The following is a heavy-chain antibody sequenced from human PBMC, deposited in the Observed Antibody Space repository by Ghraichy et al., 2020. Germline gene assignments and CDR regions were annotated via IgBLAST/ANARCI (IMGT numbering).Heavy chain of an antibody. CDR1: GGSFSGYY. CDR3: ARESHYDILTGYLTTHMDV. Sequence: SETLSLTCAVYGGSFSGYYWSWIRQPPGKGLEWIGEINHSGSTNYNPSLKSRVTISVDTSKNQFSLKLSSVTAADTAVYYCARESHYDILTGYLTTHMDVWGQGTTVTVSS. CDR2: INHSGST. J-gene: IGHJ6*02. V-gene: IGHV4-34*01. D-gene: IGHD3-9*01.